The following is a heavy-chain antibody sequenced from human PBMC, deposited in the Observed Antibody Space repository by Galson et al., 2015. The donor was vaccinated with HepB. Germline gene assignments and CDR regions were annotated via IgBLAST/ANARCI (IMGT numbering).Heavy chain of an antibody. CDR1: GFTVSSYY. Sequence: SLRLSCAASGFTVSSYYMTWIRQAPGKGLEWVSVIYSGGSTYYADSVKGRFTISRDNSKNTLYLQMNSLRAEDTAVYYCARGPVGYGSGSYGYWGQGTLVTASS. V-gene: IGHV3-53*01. D-gene: IGHD3-10*01. CDR3: ARGPVGYGSGSYGY. J-gene: IGHJ4*02. CDR2: IYSGGST.